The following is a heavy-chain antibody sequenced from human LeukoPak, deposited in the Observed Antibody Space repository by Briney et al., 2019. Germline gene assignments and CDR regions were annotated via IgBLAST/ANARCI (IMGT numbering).Heavy chain of an antibody. J-gene: IGHJ5*02. V-gene: IGHV3-21*01. Sequence: GGSLRLSCAASGFTFSSYSMNWVRQAPGKGLEWVSSISSSSSYIYYADSVKGRFTISRDNAKNSLYLQMNSLRAEDTAVYYCARDPSYCGGDCHGGNWFDPWGQGTLVTVSS. CDR3: ARDPSYCGGDCHGGNWFDP. CDR1: GFTFSSYS. D-gene: IGHD2-21*02. CDR2: ISSSSSYI.